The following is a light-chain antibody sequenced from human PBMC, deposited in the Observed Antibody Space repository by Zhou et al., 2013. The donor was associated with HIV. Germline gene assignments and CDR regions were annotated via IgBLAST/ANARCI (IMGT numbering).Light chain of an antibody. CDR3: QQYDDLPLT. CDR2: KAS. CDR1: QRISTW. Sequence: DIQMTQSPSTLSASVGDRVTITCRASQRISTWLAWYQQKRGKAPKLLIYKASNLESGVPSRFSGRGSGRDFTLTISSLQPEDFGTYYCQQYDDLPLTFGQGTKVEIK. V-gene: IGKV1-5*03. J-gene: IGKJ1*01.